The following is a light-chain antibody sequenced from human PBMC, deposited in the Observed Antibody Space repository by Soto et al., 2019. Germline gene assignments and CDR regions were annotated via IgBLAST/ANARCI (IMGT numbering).Light chain of an antibody. CDR2: SVS. CDR3: LQDYQYPLT. Sequence: AIQMTQYPSSLSASEGDRVTITCRASQGIRNALTWYRQKGGRAPELLIYSVSILQGGVSPRFSGSSSGTEFTLTISSLQPEDSATYYCLQDYQYPLTFGQGTKVEIK. CDR1: QGIRNA. J-gene: IGKJ1*01. V-gene: IGKV1-6*01.